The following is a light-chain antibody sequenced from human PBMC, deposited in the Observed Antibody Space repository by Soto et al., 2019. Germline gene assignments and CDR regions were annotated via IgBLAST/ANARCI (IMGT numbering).Light chain of an antibody. CDR1: QSLLHSNGYKY. J-gene: IGKJ1*01. Sequence: DIVMTQSPLSLPVTPGEPASISCRSSQSLLHSNGYKYLDWYLQKPGQSPQLLIDAGSNRAAGVDDRFSGSGSGTEFTLRISRVEAEDVGVYYCMQALQTPWTFGQGTKVEI. V-gene: IGKV2-28*01. CDR3: MQALQTPWT. CDR2: AGS.